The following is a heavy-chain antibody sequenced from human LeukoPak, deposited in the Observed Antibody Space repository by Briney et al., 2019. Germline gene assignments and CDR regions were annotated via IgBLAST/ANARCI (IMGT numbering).Heavy chain of an antibody. CDR1: GGSFSGYY. CDR3: ARHAPVEPPARAFDF. Sequence: PSETLSLTCAVYGGSFSGYYWSWMRQPPGKGLEWIGEINYSGGNNYNPSLKSRLTISVDTSKNQFSLRLSSVTAADTAIYYCARHAPVEPPARAFDFWGHGNLVVV. J-gene: IGHJ4*01. V-gene: IGHV4-34*01. CDR2: INYSGGN. D-gene: IGHD2-2*01.